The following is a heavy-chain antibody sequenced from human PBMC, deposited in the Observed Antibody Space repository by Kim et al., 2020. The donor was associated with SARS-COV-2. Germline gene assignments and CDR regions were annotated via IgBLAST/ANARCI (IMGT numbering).Heavy chain of an antibody. CDR2: INTNTGNP. CDR1: GYTFTSYA. D-gene: IGHD4-4*01. J-gene: IGHJ6*02. Sequence: ASVKVSCKASGYTFTSYAMNWVRQAPGQGLEWMGWINTNTGNPTYAQGFTGRFVFSLDTSVSTAYLQISSLKAEDTAVYYCARVSYSIYYYYGMDVWGQGTTVTVSS. CDR3: ARVSYSIYYYYGMDV. V-gene: IGHV7-4-1*02.